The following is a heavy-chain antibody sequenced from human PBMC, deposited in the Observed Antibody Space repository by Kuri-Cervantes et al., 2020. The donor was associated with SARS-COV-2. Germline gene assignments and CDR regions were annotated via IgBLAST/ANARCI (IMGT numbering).Heavy chain of an antibody. V-gene: IGHV5-10-1*01. CDR3: ARQVGGVTSDY. CDR1: GSNSPTYW. J-gene: IGHJ4*02. CDR2: IDPNDSYS. D-gene: IGHD4-17*01. Sequence: GESLKISCKGFGSNSPTYWISWVRQIPGKGLEWMGRIDPNDSYSTYSPSFQGHVTISADKSISTAYLQWSSLKASDTAMYYCARQVGGVTSDYWGQGTLVTVSS.